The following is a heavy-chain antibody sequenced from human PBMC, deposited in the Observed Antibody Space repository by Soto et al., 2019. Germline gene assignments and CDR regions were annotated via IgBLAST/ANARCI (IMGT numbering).Heavy chain of an antibody. CDR1: GYTFTSYG. D-gene: IGHD6-13*01. CDR2: ISAYNGNT. J-gene: IGHJ4*02. Sequence: ASVKVSCKASGYTFTSYGISWVRQAPGQGLEWMGWISAYNGNTNYAQKLQGRVTMTTDTSTSTAYMELRSLRSDDTAVYYCARDPPSSSWYVAGDYWGQGTLLTVSS. CDR3: ARDPPSSSWYVAGDY. V-gene: IGHV1-18*01.